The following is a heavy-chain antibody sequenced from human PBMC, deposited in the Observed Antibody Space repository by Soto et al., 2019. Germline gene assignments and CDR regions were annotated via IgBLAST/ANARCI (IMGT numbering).Heavy chain of an antibody. D-gene: IGHD2-2*01. CDR1: GGSFSGYY. V-gene: IGHV4-34*01. Sequence: QVQLQQWGAGLLKPSETLSLTCAVYGGSFSGYYWSWIRQPPGKGLEWIGEINHSGSTNYNPSLKRRVTMSVDTPKSQFSRKVSSVTAADTAVYYCARGGSVVVPAAKRVDYWGQGTLVTVSS. J-gene: IGHJ4*02. CDR2: INHSGST. CDR3: ARGGSVVVPAAKRVDY.